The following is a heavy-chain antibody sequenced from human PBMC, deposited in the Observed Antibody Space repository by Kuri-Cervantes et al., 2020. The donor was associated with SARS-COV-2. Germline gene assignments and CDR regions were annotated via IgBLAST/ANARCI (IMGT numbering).Heavy chain of an antibody. V-gene: IGHV3-21*01. CDR1: GFTFSSYS. Sequence: GESLKISCAASGFTFSSYSMNWVRQAPGKGLEWVSSISSSSSYIYYADSVKGRFTISRDNAKNSLYLQMNSLRAEDTAVYYCAKIAAAGTTGGYYFDYWGQGTLVTVSS. CDR2: ISSSSSYI. D-gene: IGHD6-13*01. J-gene: IGHJ4*02. CDR3: AKIAAAGTTGGYYFDY.